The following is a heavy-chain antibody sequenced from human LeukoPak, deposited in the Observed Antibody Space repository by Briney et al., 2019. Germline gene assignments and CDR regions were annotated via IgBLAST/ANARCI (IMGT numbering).Heavy chain of an antibody. Sequence: SETLSLTCTVSGDSISSDPCFWNWLRQPAGKGLEWIGRIHTSGSTNYNPSLKSRVTISLDTSKNQFSLKVTSATAADTAVYYCARGGQWLVRGDAFDIWGQGTMVTVSA. CDR3: ARGGQWLVRGDAFDI. D-gene: IGHD6-19*01. J-gene: IGHJ3*02. CDR2: IHTSGST. CDR1: GDSISSDPCF. V-gene: IGHV4-61*02.